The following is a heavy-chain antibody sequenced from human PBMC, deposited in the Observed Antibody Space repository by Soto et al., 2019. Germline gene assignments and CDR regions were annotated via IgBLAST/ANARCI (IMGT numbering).Heavy chain of an antibody. J-gene: IGHJ5*02. Sequence: QVQLVESGGGLVKPGGSLRLSCAVFGLDFSDSYMSWIRQAPGKGLEWISYISSNSVHTDYIDSVKGRFTISRDNAKTSLYLQMNNVRADDTAVYYCARTFGGTFGAWGQGTRVTVSS. V-gene: IGHV3-11*05. CDR3: ARTFGGTFGA. D-gene: IGHD3-10*01. CDR2: ISSNSVHT. CDR1: GLDFSDSY.